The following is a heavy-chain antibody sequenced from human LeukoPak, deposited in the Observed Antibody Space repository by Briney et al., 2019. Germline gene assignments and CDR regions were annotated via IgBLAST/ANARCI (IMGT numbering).Heavy chain of an antibody. CDR3: ARDLGDYGDYYDAFDI. CDR2: ISSSSSYI. V-gene: IGHV3-21*01. CDR1: GFTFSSYS. D-gene: IGHD4-17*01. J-gene: IGHJ3*02. Sequence: PGGSLRLSCAASGFTFSSYSMNWVRQAPGKGLEWVSSISSSSSYIYYADSVKGRFTISRDNAKNSLYLQMNSLRAEDTAVYYCARDLGDYGDYYDAFDIWGQGTMVTVSS.